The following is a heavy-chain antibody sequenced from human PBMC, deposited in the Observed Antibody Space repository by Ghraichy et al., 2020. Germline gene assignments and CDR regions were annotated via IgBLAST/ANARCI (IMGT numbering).Heavy chain of an antibody. CDR3: ARTPTVLRYFDWLSYYYMDV. V-gene: IGHV3-30*04. J-gene: IGHJ6*03. D-gene: IGHD3-9*01. Sequence: GESLNISCAASGFTFSSYAMHWVRQAPGKELEWVAVISYDGSNKYYADSVKGRFTISRDNSKNTLYLQMNSLRAEDTAVYYCARTPTVLRYFDWLSYYYMDVWGKGTTVTVSS. CDR1: GFTFSSYA. CDR2: ISYDGSNK.